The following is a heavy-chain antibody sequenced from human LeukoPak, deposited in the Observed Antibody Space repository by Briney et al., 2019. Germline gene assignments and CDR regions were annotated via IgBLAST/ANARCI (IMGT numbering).Heavy chain of an antibody. Sequence: PSETLSLTCTVSGGSISSYYWGWIRQPPGKGLEWIGSIYYSGSTYYNPSLESRVTISVDTSKNQFSLKLSSVTAADTAVYYCARQLGYCSSTSCYADKVDYWGQGTLVTVSS. V-gene: IGHV4-39*01. CDR2: IYYSGST. D-gene: IGHD2-2*01. CDR1: GGSISSYY. CDR3: ARQLGYCSSTSCYADKVDY. J-gene: IGHJ4*02.